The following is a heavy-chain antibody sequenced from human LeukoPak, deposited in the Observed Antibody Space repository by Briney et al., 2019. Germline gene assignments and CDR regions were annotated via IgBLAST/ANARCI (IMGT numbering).Heavy chain of an antibody. V-gene: IGHV3-23*01. D-gene: IGHD6-13*01. CDR2: ISGSGGST. CDR1: GFTFSSYA. CDR3: ARVNNSSSWYDGGAFDI. Sequence: GGSLRLSCAASGFTFSSYAMSWVRQAPGKGLEWVSAISGSGGSTYYADSVKGRFTISRDNSKNTLYLQMNSLRAEDTAVYYCARVNNSSSWYDGGAFDIWGQGTMVTVSS. J-gene: IGHJ3*02.